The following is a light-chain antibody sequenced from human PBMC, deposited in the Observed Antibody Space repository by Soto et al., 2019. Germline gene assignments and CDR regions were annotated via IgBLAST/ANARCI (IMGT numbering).Light chain of an antibody. Sequence: DIVMTQSPDSLAVSLGERATINCKSSQSVLYSSNNKNYLAWYQQKPGQPPKLLIYWASTRESGVPDRFSGSGSGTDFTLTISSLQAEDVAVYYCQQYFGPPETFGQGTKLEIK. CDR3: QQYFGPPET. J-gene: IGKJ2*01. CDR2: WAS. CDR1: QSVLYSSNNKNY. V-gene: IGKV4-1*01.